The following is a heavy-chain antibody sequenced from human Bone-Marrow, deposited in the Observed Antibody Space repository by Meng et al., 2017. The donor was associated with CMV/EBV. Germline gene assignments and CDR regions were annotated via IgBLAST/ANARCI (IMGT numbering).Heavy chain of an antibody. CDR2: IIPIFGTA. V-gene: IGHV1-69*05. CDR3: ARSYDFWSGYYYWYFDL. Sequence: SVKVSCKASGGTFSSYAISWVRQAPGQGLEWMGGIIPIFGTANYAQKFQGRVTITTDESTSTAYMELSSLKASDTAMYYCARSYDFWSGYYYWYFDLWGRGTLVTVSS. CDR1: GGTFSSYA. J-gene: IGHJ2*01. D-gene: IGHD3-3*01.